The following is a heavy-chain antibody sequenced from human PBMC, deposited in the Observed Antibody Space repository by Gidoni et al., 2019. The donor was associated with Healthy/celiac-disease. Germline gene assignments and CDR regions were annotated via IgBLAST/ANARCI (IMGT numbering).Heavy chain of an antibody. CDR3: ARHYYGSGSYARFDY. Sequence: QVQLQESGPGLVKPSETLSLTCPVSGGSISSYYWSWIRQPPGKGLEWIGYIYYSGSTNYNPSLKSRVTISVDTSKNQFSLKLSSVTAADTAVYYCARHYYGSGSYARFDYWGQGTLVTVSS. CDR1: GGSISSYY. CDR2: IYYSGST. D-gene: IGHD3-10*01. J-gene: IGHJ4*02. V-gene: IGHV4-59*08.